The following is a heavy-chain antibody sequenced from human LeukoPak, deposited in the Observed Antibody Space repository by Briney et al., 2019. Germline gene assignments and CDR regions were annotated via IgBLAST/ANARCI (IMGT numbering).Heavy chain of an antibody. V-gene: IGHV3-30-3*01. J-gene: IGHJ3*02. D-gene: IGHD5-24*01. CDR1: GFTFSSYA. Sequence: GGSLRLSCAASGFTFSSYAMHWVRQAPGKGLEWVAVISYDGSNKYYADSVKGRFTISRDNSKNTLYLQMNSLRAEDTAVYYCAKDKDVAFDIWGQGTMLTVSS. CDR2: ISYDGSNK. CDR3: AKDKDVAFDI.